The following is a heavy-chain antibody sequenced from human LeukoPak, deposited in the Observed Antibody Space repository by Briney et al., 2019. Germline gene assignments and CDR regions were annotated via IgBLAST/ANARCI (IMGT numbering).Heavy chain of an antibody. V-gene: IGHV3-23*01. CDR3: ARRSGIAVAGAFDY. J-gene: IGHJ4*02. CDR1: GFTFSSYG. Sequence: PGGSLRLSCAASGFTFSSYGVSWVRQAPGKGLEWVSGISGSGHRTYYADSVKGRFTISRDNSKSTLYLQMNSLRAEDTAVYYCARRSGIAVAGAFDYWGQGTLVTVSS. D-gene: IGHD6-19*01. CDR2: ISGSGHRT.